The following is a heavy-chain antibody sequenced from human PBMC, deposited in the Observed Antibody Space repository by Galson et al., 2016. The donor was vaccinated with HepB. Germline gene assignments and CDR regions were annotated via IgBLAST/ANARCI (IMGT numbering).Heavy chain of an antibody. CDR3: AKGENWNYGVWWYFDL. J-gene: IGHJ2*01. CDR1: GFTFSSYA. CDR2: MSGSGAST. V-gene: IGHV3-23*01. D-gene: IGHD1-7*01. Sequence: SLRLSCAASGFTFSSYAMSWVRKAPGKGLEWVSAMSGSGASTFYADSVKGRFTISRDNSKNTLSLQMNSLRAEDTAVYYCAKGENWNYGVWWYFDLWGRGTLVTVSS.